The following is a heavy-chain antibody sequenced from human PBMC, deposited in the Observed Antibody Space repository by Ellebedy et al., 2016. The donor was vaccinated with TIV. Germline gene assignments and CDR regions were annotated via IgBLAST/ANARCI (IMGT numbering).Heavy chain of an antibody. CDR2: ISWNSGSI. CDR3: AGGIGVAGTSLGY. Sequence: SLKISCTASGFTFGDYAMSWFRQAPGKGLEWVSGISWNSGSIGYADSVKGRFTISRDNSKNTLYLQMSSLRAEDTAVYYCAGGIGVAGTSLGYWGQGTLVTVSS. CDR1: GFTFGDYA. V-gene: IGHV3-9*01. J-gene: IGHJ4*02. D-gene: IGHD6-19*01.